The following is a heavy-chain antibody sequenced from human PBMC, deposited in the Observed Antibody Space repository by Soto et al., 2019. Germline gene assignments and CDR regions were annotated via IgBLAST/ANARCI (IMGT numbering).Heavy chain of an antibody. CDR3: ARSKGYSGYDWLYYYYGMDV. V-gene: IGHV5-10-1*01. CDR2: IDPSDSYT. J-gene: IGHJ6*02. D-gene: IGHD5-12*01. CDR1: GYSFTSYW. Sequence: GESLKISCKGSGYSFTSYWISWVRQMPGKGLEWMGRIDPSDSYTNYSPSFQGHVTISADKSISTAYPQWSSLKASDTAMYYCARSKGYSGYDWLYYYYGMDVWGQGTTVTVSS.